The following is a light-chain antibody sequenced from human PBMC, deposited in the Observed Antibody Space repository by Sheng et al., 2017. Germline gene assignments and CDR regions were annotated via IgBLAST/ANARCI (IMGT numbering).Light chain of an antibody. CDR3: SSLTSSYTLV. Sequence: QSALTQPASVSGSPGQSITISCAGTSSDVGGYNYVSWYQHHPGKAPKLMIYDVSNWPSGVSNRFSGSKSGNTASLTISGLQAEDEADYYCSSLTSSYTLVFGGGTWLTVL. J-gene: IGLJ3*02. V-gene: IGLV2-14*03. CDR1: SSDVGGYNY. CDR2: DVS.